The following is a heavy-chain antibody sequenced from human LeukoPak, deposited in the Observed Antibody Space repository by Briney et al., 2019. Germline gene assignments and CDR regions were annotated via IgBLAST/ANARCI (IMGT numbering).Heavy chain of an antibody. J-gene: IGHJ4*02. CDR1: GYTFTRYG. Sequence: ASVKVSCKASGYTFTRYGITWVRQAPGQGLEWMGWISAYNGNTNYAQKLQGRVTMTTDTSTSTAYMELRSLRSDDTAVYYCARDRYYYDSSGYYSALDYWGQGTLVTVSS. CDR3: ARDRYYYDSSGYYSALDY. V-gene: IGHV1-18*01. D-gene: IGHD3-22*01. CDR2: ISAYNGNT.